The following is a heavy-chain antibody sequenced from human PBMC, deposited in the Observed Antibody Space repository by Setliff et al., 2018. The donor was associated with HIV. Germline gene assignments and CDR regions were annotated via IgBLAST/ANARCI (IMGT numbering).Heavy chain of an antibody. J-gene: IGHJ4*02. V-gene: IGHV3-48*01. Sequence: GGSLRLSCAASGFSFSTSTMNWVRQAPGRGLEWLSYISSGYNTVYYADSVKGRFTVSRDNSKNTVYLQVNSLRPEDTAVYYCARDERWSLDYWGQGTMVTVSS. CDR3: ARDERWSLDY. CDR2: ISSGYNTV. CDR1: GFSFSTST. D-gene: IGHD2-8*01.